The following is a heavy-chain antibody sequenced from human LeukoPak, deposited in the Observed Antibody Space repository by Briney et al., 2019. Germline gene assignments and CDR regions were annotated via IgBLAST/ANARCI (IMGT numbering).Heavy chain of an antibody. Sequence: PGGSLRLSCAASGFTFDDYAMHWVRQAPGKGLEWVSGISWNSGSIGYADSVKGRFTISRDNAKNSLYLQMNSLRAEDTALYYCARGRLDYYDSSGYYLYYYYMDVWGKGTTVTVSS. CDR2: ISWNSGSI. D-gene: IGHD3-22*01. CDR1: GFTFDDYA. V-gene: IGHV3-9*01. CDR3: ARGRLDYYDSSGYYLYYYYMDV. J-gene: IGHJ6*03.